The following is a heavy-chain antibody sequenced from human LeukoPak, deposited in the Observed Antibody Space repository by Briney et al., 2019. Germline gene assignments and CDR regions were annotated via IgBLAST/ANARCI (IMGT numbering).Heavy chain of an antibody. D-gene: IGHD3-3*01. CDR2: ISSSGSTI. Sequence: PGGSLRLSCAASGFTFSSYEMNWVRQAPGKGLEWVSYISSSGSTIYYADSVKGRFTISRDNAKNSLYLQMNSLRAEDTAVYYCARDGSNYDFWSGYSSFDYWAREPWSPSPQ. CDR3: ARDGSNYDFWSGYSSFDY. J-gene: IGHJ4*02. CDR1: GFTFSSYE. V-gene: IGHV3-48*03.